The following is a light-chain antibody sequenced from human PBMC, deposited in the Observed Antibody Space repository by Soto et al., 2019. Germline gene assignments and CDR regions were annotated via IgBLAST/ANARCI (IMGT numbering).Light chain of an antibody. V-gene: IGKV1-5*01. Sequence: DIQMTQSPSTLSASLGDRVRITCRASQSISSWLAWYQQKPGKAPKLLIYDASSLESGVPSRFSGSGSGTDFTLTISSLQPEDFATYYCQQFNNYRISFGQGTQLEIK. CDR1: QSISSW. J-gene: IGKJ5*01. CDR2: DAS. CDR3: QQFNNYRIS.